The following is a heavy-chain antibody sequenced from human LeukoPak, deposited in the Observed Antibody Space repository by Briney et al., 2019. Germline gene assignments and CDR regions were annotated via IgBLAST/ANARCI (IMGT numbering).Heavy chain of an antibody. CDR1: GFTFSGRW. Sequence: GGSLRLSCAASGFTFSGRWMSWVRQAPGKGLEWVANINQGGSDKYYVDSVKGRFTISRDNDNNLLYLQMNSLRGEDTAVYYCTRDRSRAEDDWGQGTLVTVSS. CDR2: INQGGSDK. CDR3: TRDRSRAEDD. V-gene: IGHV3-7*01. J-gene: IGHJ4*02. D-gene: IGHD1-14*01.